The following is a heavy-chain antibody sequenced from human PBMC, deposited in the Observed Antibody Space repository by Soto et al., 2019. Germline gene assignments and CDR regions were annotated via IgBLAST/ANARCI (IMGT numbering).Heavy chain of an antibody. J-gene: IGHJ6*02. CDR3: ARLSVDSYGMDV. D-gene: IGHD3-3*01. Sequence: GESLKISCKGSGYSFTSHWIAWVRQMPGKGLEWMGIIYPGDSDIRNSPSSQGQVTISADKSISTAYLQWSSLKASDTAMYYCARLSVDSYGMDVWGQGTTVTVSS. V-gene: IGHV5-51*01. CDR2: IYPGDSDI. CDR1: GYSFTSHW.